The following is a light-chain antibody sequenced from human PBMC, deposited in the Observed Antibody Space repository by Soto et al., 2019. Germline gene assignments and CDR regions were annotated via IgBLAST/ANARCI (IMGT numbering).Light chain of an antibody. Sequence: QLVLTQPASVSGSPGQSITISCTGTSSDVGGYNYVSWYQQHPGRAPKLIIYEVSNRPSGVSNRFSGSKSGNTASLTISGLQAEDEADYYCSSYTSSSTSSFGTGTKVTVL. CDR3: SSYTSSSTSS. V-gene: IGLV2-14*01. CDR2: EVS. J-gene: IGLJ1*01. CDR1: SSDVGGYNY.